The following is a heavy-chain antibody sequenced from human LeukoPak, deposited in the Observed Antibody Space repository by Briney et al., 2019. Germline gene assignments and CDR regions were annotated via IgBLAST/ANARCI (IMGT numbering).Heavy chain of an antibody. CDR1: GGSFSGYY. CDR2: INYSGTT. CDR3: ARAKVLRYFDWIAD. J-gene: IGHJ4*02. V-gene: IGHV4-34*01. Sequence: SETLSLTCAVYGGSFSGYYWSWVRQPPGKGLEWIGEINYSGTTYYNPSLKSRVTISADTSENQFSLKLSSVTAADTAVYYCARAKVLRYFDWIADWGQGTLVTVSS. D-gene: IGHD3-9*01.